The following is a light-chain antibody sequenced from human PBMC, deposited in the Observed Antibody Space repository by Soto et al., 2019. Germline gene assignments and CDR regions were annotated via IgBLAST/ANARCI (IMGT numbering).Light chain of an antibody. V-gene: IGKV1-39*01. CDR2: AAS. CDR3: QQSFSTLFLT. J-gene: IGKJ4*01. Sequence: DIQMTQSPSSLSASVGDRVTITCRASQSISRYLNWYQQKPGKAPKLLIYAASSLQSGGPSRFSGSGSGTDFTLTISNLQPEDFATYYCQQSFSTLFLTFGGGTKVEIK. CDR1: QSISRY.